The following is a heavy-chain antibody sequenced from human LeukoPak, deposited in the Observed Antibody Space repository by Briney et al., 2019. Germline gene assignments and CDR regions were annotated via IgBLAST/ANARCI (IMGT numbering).Heavy chain of an antibody. D-gene: IGHD6-13*01. CDR1: GGSFSGYY. Sequence: PSETLSLTCAVYGGSFSGYYWSWIRRPPGKGLECIGEINHSGSTNYNPSLKSRVTISVDTSKNQFSLKLSSVTAADTAVYYCARVRGSARFSSWAFDYWGQGTLVTVSS. J-gene: IGHJ4*02. CDR2: INHSGST. V-gene: IGHV4-34*01. CDR3: ARVRGSARFSSWAFDY.